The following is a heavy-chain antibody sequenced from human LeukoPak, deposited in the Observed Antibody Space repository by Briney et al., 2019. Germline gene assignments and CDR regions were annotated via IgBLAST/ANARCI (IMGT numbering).Heavy chain of an antibody. V-gene: IGHV3-23*01. Sequence: PGGSLRLSCAASGFTFSSYGMSWVRQAPGKGLEWVSAISGSGGSTYYADSVKGRFTISRDNSKNTLYLQMNSLRAEDTAVYYCARDTGYYYDSSGHDAFDIWGQGTMVTVSS. CDR1: GFTFSSYG. CDR2: ISGSGGST. J-gene: IGHJ3*02. CDR3: ARDTGYYYDSSGHDAFDI. D-gene: IGHD3-22*01.